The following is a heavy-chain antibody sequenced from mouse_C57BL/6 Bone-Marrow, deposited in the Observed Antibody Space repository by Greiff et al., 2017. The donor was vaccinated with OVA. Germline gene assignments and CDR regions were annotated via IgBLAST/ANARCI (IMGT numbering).Heavy chain of an antibody. J-gene: IGHJ4*01. Sequence: EVMLVESGGGLVQSGRSLRLSCATSGFTFSDFYMEWVRQAPGKGLEWIAASRNNANDYTTEYSASVKGRFIDSRDTSQSFLYLQRNALRAEDTAIYYCARDPHCDGSSWGAMDYWGQGTSVTVSS. CDR1: GFTFSDFY. CDR2: SRNNANDYTT. V-gene: IGHV7-1*01. CDR3: ARDPHCDGSSWGAMDY. D-gene: IGHD1-1*01.